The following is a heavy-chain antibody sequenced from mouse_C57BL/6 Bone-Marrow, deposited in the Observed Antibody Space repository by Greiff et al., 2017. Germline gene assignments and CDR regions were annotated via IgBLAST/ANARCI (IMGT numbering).Heavy chain of an antibody. J-gene: IGHJ4*01. CDR2: IWRGGST. CDR1: GFSLTSYG. CDR3: GKKGEKLLGGAMDY. D-gene: IGHD1-1*01. V-gene: IGHV2-5*01. Sequence: QVQLQQSGPGLVQPSQSLSITCTVSGFSLTSYGVHWVRQSPGKGLEWLGVIWRGGSTDYNAAFMSRLCIPKVNSKSHVFFNMNSLLADETSIYYCGKKGEKLLGGAMDYWGQGTSVTVSS.